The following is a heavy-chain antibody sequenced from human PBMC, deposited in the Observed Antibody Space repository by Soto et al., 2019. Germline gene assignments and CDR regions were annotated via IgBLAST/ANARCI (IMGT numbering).Heavy chain of an antibody. CDR2: IQQDGSEK. Sequence: EVQLVESGGGLVQPGVSLRLSCSTSGFTFSNYWMNWVRQAPGKGLEWVSNIQQDGSEKNYVDSVKGRFTISRDNIKNPLQLQMHSLRAEATAVYYCVRDGAPSVWGTYVGYWGQGTQVTVSS. D-gene: IGHD3-16*01. CDR1: GFTFSNYW. V-gene: IGHV3-7*05. CDR3: VRDGAPSVWGTYVGY. J-gene: IGHJ4*02.